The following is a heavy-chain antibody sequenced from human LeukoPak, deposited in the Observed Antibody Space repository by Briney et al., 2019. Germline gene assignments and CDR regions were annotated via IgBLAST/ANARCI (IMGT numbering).Heavy chain of an antibody. D-gene: IGHD2-15*01. Sequence: PSETLSLTCAVYGGSFSGYYWSWIRQPPGKGLEWTGEINHSGSTNYNPSLKSRVTISVDTSKNQFSLKLSSVTAADTAVYYCVTRLYCSGGSCYSDGYYYYYGMDVWGQGTTVTVSS. CDR1: GGSFSGYY. CDR3: VTRLYCSGGSCYSDGYYYYYGMDV. V-gene: IGHV4-34*01. J-gene: IGHJ6*02. CDR2: INHSGST.